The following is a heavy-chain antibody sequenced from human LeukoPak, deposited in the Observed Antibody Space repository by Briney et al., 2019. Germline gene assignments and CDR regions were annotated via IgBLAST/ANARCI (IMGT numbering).Heavy chain of an antibody. V-gene: IGHV3-21*01. CDR3: ARGRGSYPDYFDY. CDR2: ISSSSSYI. J-gene: IGHJ4*02. CDR1: GFTFSSYS. D-gene: IGHD1-26*01. Sequence: GGSLRLSCAASGFTFSSYSMNWVRQAPGKGLEWVSSISSSSSYIYYADSVKGRFTISRDNAKNSLYLQMNSLRAEDTAVYYCARGRGSYPDYFDYWGQGTLVTVSS.